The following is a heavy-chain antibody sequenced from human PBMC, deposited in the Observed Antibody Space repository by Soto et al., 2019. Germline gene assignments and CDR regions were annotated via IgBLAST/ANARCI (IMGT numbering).Heavy chain of an antibody. D-gene: IGHD4-17*01. V-gene: IGHV4-61*01. CDR2: IYYRGST. Sequence: QVQLQESGPGLVKPSETLSLTCTVSGGSVSSGSYYWSWIRQPPGKGLEWIGYIYYRGSTNYNPSLKSRVTISVDTSKNQFSLKLSSVTAADTAVYYCAREWGLRKGTDSNEDYGDYVWFDPWGQGTLVTVSS. CDR1: GGSVSSGSYY. CDR3: AREWGLRKGTDSNEDYGDYVWFDP. J-gene: IGHJ5*02.